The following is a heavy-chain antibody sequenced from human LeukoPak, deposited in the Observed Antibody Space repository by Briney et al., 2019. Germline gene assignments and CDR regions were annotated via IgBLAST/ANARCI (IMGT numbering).Heavy chain of an antibody. D-gene: IGHD2-8*01. V-gene: IGHV4-61*02. CDR3: ARDPGDCSNGVCYLFDY. Sequence: PSETLSLTCTAPGGSISSGSYYWSWIRQPAGKGLEWIGRIYTSGSTNYNPSLKSRVTISVDTSKNQFSLKLSSVTAADTAVYYCARDPGDCSNGVCYLFDYWGQGTLVTVSS. J-gene: IGHJ4*02. CDR1: GGSISSGSYY. CDR2: IYTSGST.